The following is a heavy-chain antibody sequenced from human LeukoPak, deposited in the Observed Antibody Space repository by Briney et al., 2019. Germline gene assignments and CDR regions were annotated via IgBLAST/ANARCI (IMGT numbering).Heavy chain of an antibody. Sequence: SETLSLTCIVSGGSVSSGSYYWSWIRQPPGKGLEWIGYIYYSGSTNYNPSLKSRVTISVDTSKNQFSLKLSSVTAADTAVYYGARGRRGPAARSYYFDYWGQGTLVTVSS. V-gene: IGHV4-61*01. CDR1: GGSVSSGSYY. CDR2: IYYSGST. J-gene: IGHJ4*02. CDR3: ARGRRGPAARSYYFDY. D-gene: IGHD2-2*01.